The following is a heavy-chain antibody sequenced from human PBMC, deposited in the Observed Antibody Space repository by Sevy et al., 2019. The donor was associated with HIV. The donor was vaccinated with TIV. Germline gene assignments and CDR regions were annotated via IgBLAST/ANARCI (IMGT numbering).Heavy chain of an antibody. CDR3: AKTPFMDFWNDYYSFYFDF. CDR1: GFNFNNYA. Sequence: GGSLRLSCAAAGFNFNNYAMTWVRQAPGKGLEWVCGISFSGSKTFFAESVKGRFSISRDPSKHTLYLQMNNVRVEDTAVYFCAKTPFMDFWNDYYSFYFDFWGQGTLVTVSS. CDR2: ISFSGSKT. V-gene: IGHV3-23*01. D-gene: IGHD3-3*01. J-gene: IGHJ4*02.